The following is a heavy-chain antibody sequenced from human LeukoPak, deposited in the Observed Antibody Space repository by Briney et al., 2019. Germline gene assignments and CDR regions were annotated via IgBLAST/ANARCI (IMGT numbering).Heavy chain of an antibody. CDR1: GFSFTSYW. J-gene: IGHJ4*02. Sequence: GGSLRLSCVASGFSFTSYWMSWVRQAPGKGLEWVSAISGSGGSTYYADSVKGRFTISRDNSKNTLYLQMNSLRAEDTAVYYCAKGTSGYSYGYVDYWGQGTLVTVSS. D-gene: IGHD5-18*01. CDR3: AKGTSGYSYGYVDY. V-gene: IGHV3-23*01. CDR2: ISGSGGST.